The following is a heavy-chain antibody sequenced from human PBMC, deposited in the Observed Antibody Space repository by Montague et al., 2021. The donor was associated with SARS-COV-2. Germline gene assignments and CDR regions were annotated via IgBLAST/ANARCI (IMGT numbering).Heavy chain of an antibody. CDR3: ARDLAVDY. CDR1: GFTFRDYY. V-gene: IGHV3-11*01. Sequence: SLRLSCAASGFTFRDYYMNWIRQAPGEGLEGVSSISSSGTTLYYASSVKGRFTISRDNAKNSLYLQMNSLRAEDTAVYYCARDLAVDYRGQGTLVTVSS. J-gene: IGHJ4*02. CDR2: ISSSGTTL.